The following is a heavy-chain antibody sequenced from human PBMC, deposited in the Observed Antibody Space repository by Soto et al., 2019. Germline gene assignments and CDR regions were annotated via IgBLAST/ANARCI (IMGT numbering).Heavy chain of an antibody. CDR1: GGSISSGYYY. V-gene: IGHV4-39*07. CDR3: ARDHVLRYFDWRPGYYYYSGMDV. CDR2: INHSGST. D-gene: IGHD3-9*01. Sequence: SETLSLTCSVSGGSISSGYYYWSWIRQPPGKGLEWIGEINHSGSTNYNPSLKSRVTISVDTSKNQFSLKLSSVTAADTAVYYCARDHVLRYFDWRPGYYYYSGMDVWGQGTTATVS. J-gene: IGHJ6*02.